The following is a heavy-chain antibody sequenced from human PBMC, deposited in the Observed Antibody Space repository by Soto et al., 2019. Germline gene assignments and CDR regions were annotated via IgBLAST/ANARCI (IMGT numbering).Heavy chain of an antibody. CDR3: ARDDEGGSYCDLGY. CDR1: GFTFSNYI. J-gene: IGHJ4*02. V-gene: IGHV3-30-3*01. CDR2: ILHDGNNK. D-gene: IGHD3-10*01. Sequence: QVQLVESGGGVVQPGRSLRLSCAASGFTFSNYIMHWVRQAPGKGLEWVAIILHDGNNKYYADSVKGRFTISRDNFKNTLDLQMDSLRTEDTAIYYCARDDEGGSYCDLGYWGQGTLVTVSS.